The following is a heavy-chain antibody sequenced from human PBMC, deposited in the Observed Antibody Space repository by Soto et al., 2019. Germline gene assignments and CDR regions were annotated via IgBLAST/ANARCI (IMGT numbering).Heavy chain of an antibody. CDR3: ASGYYDSSGYSIDY. Sequence: QVQLVQSGTEVKKTGSSVKVSCKASGGTFSTFGISWVRQAPGQGLEWMGGLIVILGTTDYAQKFKGRVTFTADEGTSTAYMEVSSLESEDTAIYYCASGYYDSSGYSIDYWGQGTQVTVSS. J-gene: IGHJ4*02. CDR2: LIVILGTT. CDR1: GGTFSTFG. D-gene: IGHD3-22*01. V-gene: IGHV1-69*01.